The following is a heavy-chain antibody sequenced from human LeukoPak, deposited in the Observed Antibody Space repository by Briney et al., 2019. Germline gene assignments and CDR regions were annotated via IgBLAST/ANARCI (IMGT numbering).Heavy chain of an antibody. D-gene: IGHD3-3*01. V-gene: IGHV4-34*01. CDR1: GGSFSGYY. J-gene: IGHJ5*02. Sequence: SETLSLTCAVYGGSFSGYYWSWIRQPPGKGLEWIGEINHSGSTNYNPYLKSRVTISVDTSKNQFSLKLSSVTAADTAVYYCARGPPTRITIFGVVIRSGSNWFDPWGQGTLVTVSS. CDR3: ARGPPTRITIFGVVIRSGSNWFDP. CDR2: INHSGST.